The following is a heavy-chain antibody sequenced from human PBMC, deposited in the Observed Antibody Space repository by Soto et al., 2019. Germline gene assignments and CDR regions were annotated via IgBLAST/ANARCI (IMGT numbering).Heavy chain of an antibody. J-gene: IGHJ5*02. Sequence: PSETLSLTCTVSGGSIDSYYWTWIRQPPGKGLEWIGYVYYTGTTTYSPSLKSRVTISVDTSMNQISLKLSSVTAADTAFYYCARLGGYYQSLXTWGQGTLVTV. D-gene: IGHD3-10*01. CDR2: VYYTGTT. V-gene: IGHV4-59*08. CDR1: GGSIDSYY. CDR3: ARLGGYYQSLXT.